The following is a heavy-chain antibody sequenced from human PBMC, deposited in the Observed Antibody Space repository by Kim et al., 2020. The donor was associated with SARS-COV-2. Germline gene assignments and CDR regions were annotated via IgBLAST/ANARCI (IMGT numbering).Heavy chain of an antibody. D-gene: IGHD6-19*01. CDR2: ISSSTI. V-gene: IGHV3-48*02. CDR3: ARELRIAVAVPGWFVP. CDR1: GFTFSSYS. Sequence: GGSLRLSCAASGFTFSSYSMNWVRQAPGKGLEWVSYISSSTIYYADSVKGRFTISRDNAKNSLYLQMNSLRDEDTAVYYCARELRIAVAVPGWFVPWGQG. J-gene: IGHJ5*02.